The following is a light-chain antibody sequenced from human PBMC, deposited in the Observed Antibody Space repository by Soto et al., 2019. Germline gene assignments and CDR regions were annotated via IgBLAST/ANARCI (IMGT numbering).Light chain of an antibody. CDR3: RSYTSSTSVA. V-gene: IGLV2-14*01. Sequence: QSALTQPASVSGSPGQSITISCTGTSSDVGGYNYVSWYQQHPGKAPKLIIYAVSNRPSGVSHRFSGSKSGNTASLAISGLQAEYEAEYYCRSYTSSTSVAFGGGTKLTVL. CDR1: SSDVGGYNY. J-gene: IGLJ2*01. CDR2: AVS.